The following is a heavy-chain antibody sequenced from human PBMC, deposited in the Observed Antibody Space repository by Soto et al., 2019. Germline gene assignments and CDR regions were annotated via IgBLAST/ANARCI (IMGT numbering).Heavy chain of an antibody. CDR2: IFSSGST. J-gene: IGHJ5*02. D-gene: IGHD2-21*02. CDR3: ARDQGVVVTADNWFDP. Sequence: SSETLSLTCTVSGGSITDYSWVWIRQPAGKGLEWIGRIFSSGSTNCNPSLKGRITMSLDTSKNQFSLKLNSATATDTAVYFCARDQGVVVTADNWFDPWGQGILVTVSS. V-gene: IGHV4-4*07. CDR1: GGSITDYS.